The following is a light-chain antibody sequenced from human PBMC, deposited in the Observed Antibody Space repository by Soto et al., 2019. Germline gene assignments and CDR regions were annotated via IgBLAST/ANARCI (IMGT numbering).Light chain of an antibody. V-gene: IGKV3-15*01. Sequence: EIVMTQSPATPSVSPGERATLSCRASQSVSSNLAWYQQKPGQAPRLLIYVASTRATGIPVRFSGSGSGTEFTLTISSLQSEDFAVYYCQQYNNWPPWTFGQGTKVEIK. J-gene: IGKJ1*01. CDR2: VAS. CDR1: QSVSSN. CDR3: QQYNNWPPWT.